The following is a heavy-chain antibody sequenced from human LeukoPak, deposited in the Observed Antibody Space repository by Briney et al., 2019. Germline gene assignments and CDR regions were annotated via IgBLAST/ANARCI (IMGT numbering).Heavy chain of an antibody. CDR1: GGSISSYY. CDR2: IYYSGST. J-gene: IGHJ4*01. D-gene: IGHD6-13*01. CDR3: ARDRSGSSWFLDY. V-gene: IGHV4-59*01. Sequence: SETLSLTCTVSGGSISSYYWSWIRQPPGKGLEWIGYIYYSGSTNYNPSLKSRVTISVDTSKNQFSLKLSSVTAADTAVYYCARDRSGSSWFLDYCGHGTLVTDSS.